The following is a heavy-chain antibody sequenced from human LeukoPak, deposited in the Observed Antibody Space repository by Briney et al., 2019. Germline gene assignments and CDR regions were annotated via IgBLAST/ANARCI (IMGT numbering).Heavy chain of an antibody. Sequence: SETLSLTCTVSDASIDTHYWSWIRQPAGKGLEWIGRIYAGGSTNYNPSLKSRVTMSAVTSKNQFFLRLSSVTAADTAVYYCARALWANGLDSWGQGALVIVSS. J-gene: IGHJ4*02. CDR1: DASIDTHY. CDR3: ARALWANGLDS. D-gene: IGHD2-8*01. CDR2: IYAGGST. V-gene: IGHV4-4*07.